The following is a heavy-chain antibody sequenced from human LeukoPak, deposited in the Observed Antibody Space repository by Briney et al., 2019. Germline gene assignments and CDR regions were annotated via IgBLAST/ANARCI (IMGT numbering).Heavy chain of an antibody. V-gene: IGHV3-30*03. Sequence: GRSLILSCAASGFPFSSYGMHWVRQAPGKGLEWVAVISYDGSNKYYADSVKGRFTISRDNSKNTLYLQMNSLRAEDTAVYYCAAAMVPYYYYYYGMDVWGKGPTVTVSS. CDR3: AAAMVPYYYYYYGMDV. CDR2: ISYDGSNK. CDR1: GFPFSSYG. J-gene: IGHJ6*04. D-gene: IGHD5-18*01.